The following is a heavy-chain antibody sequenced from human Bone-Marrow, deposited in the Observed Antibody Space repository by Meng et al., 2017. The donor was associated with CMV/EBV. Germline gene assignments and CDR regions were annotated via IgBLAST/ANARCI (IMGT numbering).Heavy chain of an antibody. J-gene: IGHJ6*02. D-gene: IGHD6-13*01. CDR1: GGTFSSYA. Sequence: SVKVDCKASGGTFSSYAISWVRQAPGQGLEWMGGIIPIFGTANYAQKFQGRVTITTDESTSTAYMELSSLRSEDTAVYYCARSRSWDGLYYYYGMDVWGQGTTVTVSS. CDR2: IIPIFGTA. V-gene: IGHV1-69*05. CDR3: ARSRSWDGLYYYYGMDV.